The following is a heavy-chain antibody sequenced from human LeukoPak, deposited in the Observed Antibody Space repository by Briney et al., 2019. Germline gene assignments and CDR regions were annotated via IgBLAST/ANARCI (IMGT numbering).Heavy chain of an antibody. CDR1: GYSFTSYW. D-gene: IGHD2-8*01. V-gene: IGHV5-51*01. Sequence: GESLEISCKGSGYSFTSYWIGWVRQMPGKGLEGMGIIYPSDSDTRYSPSFQGQVTISADKSISTAYLQWSSLKASDTAMYYCARQQYCTNGVCHFDYWGQGTLVTVSS. J-gene: IGHJ4*02. CDR3: ARQQYCTNGVCHFDY. CDR2: IYPSDSDT.